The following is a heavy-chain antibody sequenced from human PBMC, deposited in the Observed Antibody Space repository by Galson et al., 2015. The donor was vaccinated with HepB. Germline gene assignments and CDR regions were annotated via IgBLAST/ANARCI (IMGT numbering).Heavy chain of an antibody. CDR2: IYWDDDK. J-gene: IGHJ2*01. CDR1: GFSLRTSGVG. D-gene: IGHD3-10*01. V-gene: IGHV2-5*02. CDR3: AHIGRGNSGWYFAL. Sequence: PALVKPTQTLTLTCTFSGFSLRTSGVGVGWIRQPPGKALEWLTVIYWDDDKRYSPSLKSRLTITKDTSKNQVVLTMTNMDPVDTGTYYCAHIGRGNSGWYFALWGRGTLGTVSS.